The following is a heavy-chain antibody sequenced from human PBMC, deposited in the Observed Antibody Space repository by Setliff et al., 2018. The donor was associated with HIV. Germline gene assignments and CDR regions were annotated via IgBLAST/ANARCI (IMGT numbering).Heavy chain of an antibody. J-gene: IGHJ5*02. CDR3: ARRTFGSGRFDP. CDR1: GDSMTSGSFY. Sequence: LSLTCTVSGDSMTSGSFYWSWVRQPAGKGLEWIGQVHSTLSTNYNPSLKSRLSISADTSKNQFSLNLRFVTAADAALYYCARRTFGSGRFDPWGQGTPVTVSS. V-gene: IGHV4-61*09. D-gene: IGHD6-19*01. CDR2: VHSTLST.